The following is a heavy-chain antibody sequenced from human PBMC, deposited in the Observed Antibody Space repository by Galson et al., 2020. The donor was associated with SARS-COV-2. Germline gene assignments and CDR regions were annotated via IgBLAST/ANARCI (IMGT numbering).Heavy chain of an antibody. CDR3: ARTIVATMGSDAFDI. CDR2: INHSGST. V-gene: IGHV4-34*01. J-gene: IGHJ3*02. Sequence: SETLSLTCAVYGGSFSGYYWSWIRQPPGKGLEWIGEINHSGSTNYNPSLKSRVTISVDTSKNQFSLKLSSVTAADTAVYYCARTIVATMGSDAFDIWGQGTMVTVSS. CDR1: GGSFSGYY. D-gene: IGHD5-12*01.